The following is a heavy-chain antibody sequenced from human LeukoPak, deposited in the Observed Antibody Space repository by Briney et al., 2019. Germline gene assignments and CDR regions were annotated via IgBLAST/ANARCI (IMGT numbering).Heavy chain of an antibody. CDR2: INAGNGNT. CDR3: ARIGPGYCSSTSCQLGAPEDY. CDR1: GYTFTSYA. J-gene: IGHJ4*02. V-gene: IGHV1-3*01. D-gene: IGHD2-2*01. Sequence: ASVKVSCKASGYTFTSYAIHWVRQAPGQRLEWMGWINAGNGNTKYSQKFQDRVTITRDTSASTAYMELSSLRSEDTAVYYCARIGPGYCSSTSCQLGAPEDYWGQGTLVTVSS.